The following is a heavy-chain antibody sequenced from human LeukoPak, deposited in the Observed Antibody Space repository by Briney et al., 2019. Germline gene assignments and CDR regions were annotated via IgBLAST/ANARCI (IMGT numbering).Heavy chain of an antibody. CDR3: ARVQSSGWRCDAFDI. D-gene: IGHD6-19*01. Sequence: HPGGSLRLSCAASGFTFSSYAMHWVRQAPGKGLEGVAVISYDGSNKYYADSVKGRFTISRDNSKNTLYLQMNSLRAEDTAVYYCARVQSSGWRCDAFDIWGQGTMVTVSS. V-gene: IGHV3-30-3*01. CDR1: GFTFSSYA. CDR2: ISYDGSNK. J-gene: IGHJ3*02.